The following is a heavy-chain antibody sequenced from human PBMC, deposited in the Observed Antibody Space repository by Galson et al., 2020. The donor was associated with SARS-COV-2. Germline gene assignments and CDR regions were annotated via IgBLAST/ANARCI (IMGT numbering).Heavy chain of an antibody. CDR1: GGTFSSYA. J-gene: IGHJ6*02. Sequence: SVKVSCKASGGTFSSYAISWVRQAPGQGLEWMGGIIPIFGTANYAQKFQGRVTITADESTSTAYMELSSLRSEDTAVYYCATFTVTTTPNYYYYGMDVWGQGTTVTVSS. V-gene: IGHV1-69*13. CDR3: ATFTVTTTPNYYYYGMDV. CDR2: IIPIFGTA. D-gene: IGHD4-17*01.